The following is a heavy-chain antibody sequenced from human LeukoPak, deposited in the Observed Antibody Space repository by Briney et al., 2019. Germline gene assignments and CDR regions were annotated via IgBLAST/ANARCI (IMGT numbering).Heavy chain of an antibody. J-gene: IGHJ4*02. CDR3: ASREGL. CDR2: INHGVSN. D-gene: IGHD1-26*01. CDR1: GGPFSGYY. V-gene: IGHV4-34*01. Sequence: SETLSLTCAVYGGPFSGYYWNWIRQPPGKGLEWIGEINHGVSNNYNLSPMSRVTISVDTSKNHFSLKLSSVTAADTAVYYCASREGLWGQGTLVTVCS.